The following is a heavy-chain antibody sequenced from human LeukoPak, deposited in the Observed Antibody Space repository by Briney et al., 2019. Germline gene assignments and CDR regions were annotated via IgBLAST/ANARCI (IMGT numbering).Heavy chain of an antibody. CDR2: IYYSGST. V-gene: IGHV4-31*03. CDR3: ARAPPSTSSPFDY. J-gene: IGHJ4*02. D-gene: IGHD2-2*01. Sequence: PSQTLSLTCTVSGGSISSGGYYWSWIRQHPGKGLEWIGYIYYSGSTYYNPSLKSRVTISVDTSKNQFSLKLSSVTAADTAVYYCARAPPSTSSPFDYWGQGTLVTVSS. CDR1: GGSISSGGYY.